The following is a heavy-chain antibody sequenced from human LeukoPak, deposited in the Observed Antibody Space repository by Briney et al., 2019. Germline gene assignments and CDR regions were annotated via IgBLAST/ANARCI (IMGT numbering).Heavy chain of an antibody. D-gene: IGHD2-8*01. CDR3: ARAPGVRYYYYMDV. CDR1: GFTFSSYA. J-gene: IGHJ6*03. Sequence: PGGSLRLSCAASGFTFSSYAMHWVRQAPGKGLEWVAVISYDGNNKYYADSVKGRFTISRDNVKNSLYLQMNSLRAEDTALYYCARAPGVRYYYYMDVWGKGTTVTVSS. CDR2: ISYDGNNK. V-gene: IGHV3-30*04.